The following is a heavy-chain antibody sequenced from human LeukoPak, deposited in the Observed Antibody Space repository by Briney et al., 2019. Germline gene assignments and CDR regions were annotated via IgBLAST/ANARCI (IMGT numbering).Heavy chain of an antibody. CDR3: ARGPSSSWYGGGYYYYGMDV. Sequence: GGSLRLSCAASGFTFSSYSMNWVRQAPGKGLEWVSSISSSSSYIYYADSVKGRFTISRDNAKNSLYLQMNSLRAEDTAVYYCARGPSSSWYGGGYYYYGMDVWGQGTTVTVSS. D-gene: IGHD6-13*01. J-gene: IGHJ6*02. CDR2: ISSSSSYI. V-gene: IGHV3-21*01. CDR1: GFTFSSYS.